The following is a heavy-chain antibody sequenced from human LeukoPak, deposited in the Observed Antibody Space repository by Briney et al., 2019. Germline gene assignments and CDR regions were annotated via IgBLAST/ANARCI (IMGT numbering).Heavy chain of an antibody. CDR1: GLTFSTYW. J-gene: IGHJ1*01. D-gene: IGHD3-10*01. CDR2: INSDGSTT. Sequence: GGSLRLSCAASGLTFSTYWMHWVRQAPGKGLVWVSCINSDGSTTRYADSVKGRFTISRDNAKNTLYLQMNSLRAEDTAVYYCARVSGPGMNEYFHLWGQGTLVTVSS. CDR3: ARVSGPGMNEYFHL. V-gene: IGHV3-74*01.